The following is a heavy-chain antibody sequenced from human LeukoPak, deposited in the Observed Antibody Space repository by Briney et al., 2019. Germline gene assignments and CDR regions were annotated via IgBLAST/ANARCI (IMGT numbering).Heavy chain of an antibody. J-gene: IGHJ3*02. CDR1: GFTFSNYG. CDR3: AKESIAVAGGAFDI. CDR2: ISYDGSNK. D-gene: IGHD6-19*01. Sequence: PGRSLRLSCAASGFTFSNYGMHWVRQAPGKGLEWVAVISYDGSNKYYADSVKGRFTISRDNSKNTLYLQMNSLRAEDTAVYYCAKESIAVAGGAFDIWGQGTMVTVSS. V-gene: IGHV3-30*18.